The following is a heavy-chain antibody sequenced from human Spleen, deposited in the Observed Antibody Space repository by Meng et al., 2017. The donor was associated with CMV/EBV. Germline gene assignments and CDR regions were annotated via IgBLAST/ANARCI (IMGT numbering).Heavy chain of an antibody. CDR1: GYTFTSYD. J-gene: IGHJ5*02. Sequence: ASVKVSCKASGYTFTSYDINWVRQATGQGLEWMGWMNPNSGNTGYAQKFQGRVTITRNTSISTAYMELSSLRSEDTAVYYCARDEAGITIFGVAKSYNWLDPWGQGTLVTVSS. CDR3: ARDEAGITIFGVAKSYNWLDP. V-gene: IGHV1-8*03. D-gene: IGHD3-3*01. CDR2: MNPNSGNT.